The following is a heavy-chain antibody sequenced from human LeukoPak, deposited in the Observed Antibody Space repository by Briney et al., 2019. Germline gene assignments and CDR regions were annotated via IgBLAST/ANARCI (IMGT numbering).Heavy chain of an antibody. V-gene: IGHV4-34*01. CDR2: INHSGST. J-gene: IGHJ6*03. CDR1: GGSFSGYY. D-gene: IGHD6-19*01. Sequence: SETLSLTCVVYGGSFSGYYWSWIRQPPGKGLEWIGEINHSGSTNYNPPLKSRVTISVDTSKNQFSLKLSSVTAADTAVYYCAREDSSVEYYYYYYYMDVWGKGTTVTVSS. CDR3: AREDSSVEYYYYYYYMDV.